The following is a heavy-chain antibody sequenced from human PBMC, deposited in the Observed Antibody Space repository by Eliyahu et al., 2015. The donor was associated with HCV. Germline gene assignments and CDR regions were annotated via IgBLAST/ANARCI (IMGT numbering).Heavy chain of an antibody. V-gene: IGHV4-34*01. CDR2: XTHXGST. Sequence: PPGEGLEWVGEXTHXGSTNFNPSLKGRVTISMDRSKNQFSLMLKSVSAADTAVYFCAVVPAAVGSFYNWFDPWGQGTLVIVSS. CDR3: AVVPAAVGSFYNWFDP. J-gene: IGHJ5*02. D-gene: IGHD2-2*01.